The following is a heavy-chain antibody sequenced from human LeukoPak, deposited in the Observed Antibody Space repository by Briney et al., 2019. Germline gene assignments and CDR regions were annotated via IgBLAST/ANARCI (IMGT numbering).Heavy chain of an antibody. CDR2: INHSGST. V-gene: IGHV4-34*01. D-gene: IGHD2-2*01. CDR1: GGSFSGYY. J-gene: IGHJ4*02. Sequence: PSETLSLTCAVYGGSFSGYYWSWIRQPPGKGLEWIGEINHSGSTNYKPSPKSRVTISVDTSKNQFSLKLSSVTAADTAVYYCARGPYDIVVVPAAIAGFDYWGQGTLVTVSS. CDR3: ARGPYDIVVVPAAIAGFDY.